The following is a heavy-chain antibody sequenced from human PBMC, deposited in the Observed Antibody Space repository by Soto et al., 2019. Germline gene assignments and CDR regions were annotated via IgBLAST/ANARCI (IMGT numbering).Heavy chain of an antibody. D-gene: IGHD6-19*01. J-gene: IGHJ5*02. CDR1: GGSFSGYY. V-gene: IGHV4-34*01. CDR2: INHSGST. Sequence: QVQLQQWGAGLLKPSETLSLTCAVYGGSFSGYYWSWIRQPPGKGLEWIGEINHSGSTNYNPSLKSRVTISVDPSKNQFSLKLSSVTAADTAVYYCASGQALQWLNNWFDPWGQGTLVTVSS. CDR3: ASGQALQWLNNWFDP.